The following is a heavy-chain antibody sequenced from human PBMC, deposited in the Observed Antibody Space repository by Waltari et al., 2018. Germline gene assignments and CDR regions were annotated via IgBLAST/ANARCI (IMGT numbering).Heavy chain of an antibody. J-gene: IGHJ4*02. D-gene: IGHD2-2*01. V-gene: IGHV5-10-1*01. CDR2: IDPSDSFR. CDR3: VRHRTTYPLEIDY. Sequence: EVQLVQSGAEVKKPEESLRTSCEGSGQSFTSHCISWVRQRPGQGLGWVGRIDPSDSFRNYGPAFEGHVTISVDQSLRTAYLQWDSLKASDTAIYYCVRHRTTYPLEIDYWGQGTLVTVSS. CDR1: GQSFTSHC.